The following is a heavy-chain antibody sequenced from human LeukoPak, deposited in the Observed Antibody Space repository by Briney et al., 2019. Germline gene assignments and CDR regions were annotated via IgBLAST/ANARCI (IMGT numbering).Heavy chain of an antibody. Sequence: PGGSLRLSCAASGFTFSSYAMSWVRQAPGKGLEWVSAISGSGGSTYYADSVKGRFTISRDNSKNTLYLQMNSLRAEDTAVYYCAKRYWTAVVVAAITFDYWAREPWSPSPQ. CDR3: AKRYWTAVVVAAITFDY. J-gene: IGHJ4*02. CDR1: GFTFSSYA. D-gene: IGHD2-15*01. V-gene: IGHV3-23*01. CDR2: ISGSGGST.